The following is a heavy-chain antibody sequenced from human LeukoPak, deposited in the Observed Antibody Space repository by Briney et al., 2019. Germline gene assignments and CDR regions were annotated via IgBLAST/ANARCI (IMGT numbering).Heavy chain of an antibody. CDR2: IRYDGSNK. J-gene: IGHJ4*02. Sequence: PGGSLRLSCAASGFTFSSYGMHWVRQAPGKGLEWVAFIRYDGSNKYYADSVKGRFTISRDNSKNTLYLQMNSLRAEDTAVYYCAKRGYCSVASCSQTPYYFDYWGQGTLVTVSS. D-gene: IGHD2-15*01. CDR1: GFTFSSYG. V-gene: IGHV3-30*02. CDR3: AKRGYCSVASCSQTPYYFDY.